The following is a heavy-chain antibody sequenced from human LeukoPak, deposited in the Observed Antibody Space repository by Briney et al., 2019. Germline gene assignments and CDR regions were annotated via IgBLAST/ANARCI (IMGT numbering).Heavy chain of an antibody. CDR1: GFTFSSYS. V-gene: IGHV3-48*04. CDR3: ARDGGVAAAGTGGDYYYGMDV. J-gene: IGHJ6*02. Sequence: GGSLRLSCAASGFTFSSYSMNWVRQAPGKGLEWVSYISSSSSTIYYADSVKGRFTISRDNAKNSLYLQMNSLRAEDTAVYYCARDGGVAAAGTGGDYYYGMDVWGQGTTVTVSS. D-gene: IGHD6-13*01. CDR2: ISSSSSTI.